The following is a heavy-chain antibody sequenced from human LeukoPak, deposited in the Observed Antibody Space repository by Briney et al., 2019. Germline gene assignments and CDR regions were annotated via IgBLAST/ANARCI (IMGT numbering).Heavy chain of an antibody. D-gene: IGHD1-26*01. J-gene: IGHJ4*02. V-gene: IGHV3-30*02. CDR1: RFTFSSYA. CDR3: AKDLHSGSYYAPIDY. Sequence: GGSLRLSCVASRFTFSSYAMSWVRQAPGKGLEWVAFIRYDGSNKYYADSVKGRFTISRDNSKNTLYLQMNSLRAEDTAVYYCAKDLHSGSYYAPIDYWGQGTLVTVSS. CDR2: IRYDGSNK.